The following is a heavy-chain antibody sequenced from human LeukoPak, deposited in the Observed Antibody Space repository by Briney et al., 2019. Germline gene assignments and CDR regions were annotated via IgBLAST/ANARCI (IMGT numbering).Heavy chain of an antibody. Sequence: HGESLEISCKGSGYSFTSYWIGWVRQMPGKGLEWMGIIYSGDSDTRYSPSFQGQVTISADKSISTAYLQWSRPKASDTAMYYCARLYYGSGSYYRRASKLGYYFDYWGQGNLVTVSS. CDR3: ARLYYGSGSYYRRASKLGYYFDY. V-gene: IGHV5-51*01. D-gene: IGHD3-10*01. J-gene: IGHJ4*02. CDR2: IYSGDSDT. CDR1: GYSFTSYW.